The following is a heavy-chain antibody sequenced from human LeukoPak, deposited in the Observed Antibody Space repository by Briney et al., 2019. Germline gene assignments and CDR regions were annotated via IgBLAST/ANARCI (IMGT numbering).Heavy chain of an antibody. V-gene: IGHV4-28*01. CDR3: ATKGDGYYAFDI. CDR1: AYSISSSNW. D-gene: IGHD5-24*01. J-gene: IGHJ3*02. Sequence: SETLSLTCAVSAYSISSSNWWGWIRQPPGKGLEWIGYIHTSGRTYYNPSLKSRVTMSVDTSKNQFSLSLSSVTAVDTAVYYCATKGDGYYAFDIWGQGTMVTVSS. CDR2: IHTSGRT.